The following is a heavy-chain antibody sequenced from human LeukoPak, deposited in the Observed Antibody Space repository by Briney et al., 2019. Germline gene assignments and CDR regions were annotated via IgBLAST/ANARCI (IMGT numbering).Heavy chain of an antibody. J-gene: IGHJ4*02. Sequence: SETLSLTCTVSGGSITSSFYWSWLRPSPGKGLEWIGYIYNSGGTKYNPSLKSRLTISVDTSKNQFSLNLSSVTAADTAVYYCARASVLLIADYWGQGTLVTVSS. CDR3: ARASVLLIADY. V-gene: IGHV4-59*01. D-gene: IGHD2-21*01. CDR1: GGSITSSFY. CDR2: IYNSGGT.